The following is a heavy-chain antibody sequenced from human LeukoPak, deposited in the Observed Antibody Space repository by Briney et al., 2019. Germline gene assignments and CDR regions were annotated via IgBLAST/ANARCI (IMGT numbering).Heavy chain of an antibody. CDR3: AKPPEVGATVAYFDY. CDR1: GFTFSGYG. J-gene: IGHJ4*02. V-gene: IGHV3-30*18. CDR2: ISFDGSNQ. Sequence: PGGSLRLSCAASGFTFSGYGMHWVRQAPGKGLEWVALISFDGSNQYYADSVKGRFTISRDNSKNTLYLQMSSLRAEDTAVYHCAKPPEVGATVAYFDYWGQGTLVTVSS. D-gene: IGHD1-26*01.